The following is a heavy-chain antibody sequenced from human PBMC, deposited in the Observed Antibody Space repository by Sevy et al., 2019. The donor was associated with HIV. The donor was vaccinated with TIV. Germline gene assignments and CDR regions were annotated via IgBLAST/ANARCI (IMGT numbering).Heavy chain of an antibody. CDR2: IWYDGSNK. J-gene: IGHJ6*02. CDR1: GFTFSSYG. V-gene: IGHV3-33*01. D-gene: IGHD6-6*01. Sequence: GGSLRLSCAASGFTFSSYGMHWVRQAPGKGLEWVAVIWYDGSNKYYADSVKGRFTISRDNSKNRLYLQMNSLRAEDTAVYYCARDLLLGSSSDSRDYYYGMDVWGQGTTVTVSS. CDR3: ARDLLLGSSSDSRDYYYGMDV.